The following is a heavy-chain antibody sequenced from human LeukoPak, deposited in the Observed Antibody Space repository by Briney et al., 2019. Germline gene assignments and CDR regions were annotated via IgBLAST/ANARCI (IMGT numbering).Heavy chain of an antibody. CDR3: ARHALVIAIDTYNWFDP. D-gene: IGHD2-21*01. V-gene: IGHV4-34*01. J-gene: IGHJ5*02. Sequence: KPTETLSLTCAVYGGSFSGYYWSWIRQPPGKGLEWIGEINHSGSTNYNPSLKSRVTISVDTSKNQFSLKVTSVTAADTAVYYCARHALVIAIDTYNWFDPWGQGTLVTVSS. CDR1: GGSFSGYY. CDR2: INHSGST.